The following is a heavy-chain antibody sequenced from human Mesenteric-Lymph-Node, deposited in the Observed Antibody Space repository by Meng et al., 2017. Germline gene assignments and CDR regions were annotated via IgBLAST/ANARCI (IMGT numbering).Heavy chain of an antibody. CDR1: GFTFSSSW. J-gene: IGHJ4*02. Sequence: GGSLRLSCAASGFTFSSSWMHWVCQAPEKGLEWVADIKCDGSEKYYVDSVKGRLTISRDNAKNSLYLQVNSLRAEDMTVYYCVRDRGYYNFDYWGQGTLVTVSS. CDR2: IKCDGSEK. CDR3: VRDRGYYNFDY. V-gene: IGHV3-52*01. D-gene: IGHD5-12*01.